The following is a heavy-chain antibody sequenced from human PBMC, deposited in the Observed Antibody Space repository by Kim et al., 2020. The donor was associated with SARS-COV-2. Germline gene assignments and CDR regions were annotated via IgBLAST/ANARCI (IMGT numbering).Heavy chain of an antibody. CDR3: ARHADYGDYFDY. J-gene: IGHJ4*02. Sequence: YYPSLKSRVTISVDTSKNQFSLKLGSVTAADTAVYYCARHADYGDYFDYWGQGTLVTVSS. V-gene: IGHV4-59*08. D-gene: IGHD4-17*01.